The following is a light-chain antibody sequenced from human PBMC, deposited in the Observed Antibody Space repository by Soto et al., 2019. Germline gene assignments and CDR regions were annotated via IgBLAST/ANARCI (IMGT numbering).Light chain of an antibody. Sequence: DIQMTQSPSSLSASVGDRVTLTCRASQGISHSLAWYQKIPGKAPKLLIYAASTLQSGVPSRFSGSGSGTDFTLTISSLQPEDVATYYCQTYNSVPFTFGPGTKVDIK. CDR3: QTYNSVPFT. V-gene: IGKV1-27*01. J-gene: IGKJ3*01. CDR2: AAS. CDR1: QGISHS.